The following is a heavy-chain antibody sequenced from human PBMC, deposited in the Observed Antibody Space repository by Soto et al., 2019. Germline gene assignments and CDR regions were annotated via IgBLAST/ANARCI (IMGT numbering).Heavy chain of an antibody. D-gene: IGHD3-16*01. CDR1: GFNFSSYG. J-gene: IGHJ4*02. CDR2: ISYDGSNK. Sequence: QVQLVESGGGVVQPGRSLRLSCAASGFNFSSYGMHWVRQAPGKGLEWVAVISYDGSNKYYADSVKGRFTISGDNSKNTLYLQMNSLRAEDTAVYYWAKDGDWGQGTLVTVSS. V-gene: IGHV3-30*18. CDR3: AKDGD.